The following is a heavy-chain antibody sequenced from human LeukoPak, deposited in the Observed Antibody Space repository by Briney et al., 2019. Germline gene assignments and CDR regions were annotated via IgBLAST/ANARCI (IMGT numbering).Heavy chain of an antibody. V-gene: IGHV4-39*07. CDR2: IYYSGST. J-gene: IGHJ5*02. CDR3: ARGVGVAQGEGYCSSTSCPVRFDP. Sequence: SETLSLTCTVSGGSISSSSYYWGWIRQPPGKGLEWIGSIYYSGSTCYNPSLKSRVTISVDTSKNQFSLKLSSVTAADTAVYYCARGVGVAQGEGYCSSTSCPVRFDPWGQGTLVTVSS. CDR1: GGSISSSSYY. D-gene: IGHD2-2*01.